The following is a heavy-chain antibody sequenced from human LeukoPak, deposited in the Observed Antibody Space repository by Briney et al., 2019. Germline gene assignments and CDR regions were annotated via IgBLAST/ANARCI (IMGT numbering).Heavy chain of an antibody. J-gene: IGHJ4*02. CDR2: ISGSGGST. CDR3: AKALEQETVIALDS. V-gene: IGHV3-23*01. CDR1: GFTFSTYA. Sequence: PGGSLRLSCAASGFTFSTYAMSWVRQAPGKGLEWVSAISGSGGSTYYADSVKGRFTISRDNSKNTLYLQMNSLRAEDTSIYFCAKALEQETVIALDSWGQGTLATVSS. D-gene: IGHD6-13*01.